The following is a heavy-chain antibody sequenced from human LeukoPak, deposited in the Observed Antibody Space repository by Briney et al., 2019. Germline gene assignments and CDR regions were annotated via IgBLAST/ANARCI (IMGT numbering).Heavy chain of an antibody. Sequence: SVKVSCKASGYTFTSYDISWVRQAPGQGLEWMGGIIPIFATTNFAQKFQGRVTITADESTSTAYMELSSLRSEDTAVYYCARQLERRYYYYMDVWGKGTTVTVSS. CDR2: IIPIFATT. D-gene: IGHD1-1*01. J-gene: IGHJ6*03. V-gene: IGHV1-69*13. CDR1: GYTFTSYD. CDR3: ARQLERRYYYYMDV.